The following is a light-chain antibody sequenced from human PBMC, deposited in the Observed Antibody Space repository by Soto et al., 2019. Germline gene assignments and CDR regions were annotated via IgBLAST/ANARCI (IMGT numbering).Light chain of an antibody. CDR2: GAS. CDR1: QSVSSN. Sequence: EIVLTQSPGTLSLSPGERATLSCRSSQSVSSNYLAWYQHKPGQAPRLLIHGASTRATGVPARISGSGSGTEFTLTISSLQSEDFAVYYCQQFRNWPWTFGQGPRWIS. J-gene: IGKJ1*01. V-gene: IGKV3D-15*01. CDR3: QQFRNWPWT.